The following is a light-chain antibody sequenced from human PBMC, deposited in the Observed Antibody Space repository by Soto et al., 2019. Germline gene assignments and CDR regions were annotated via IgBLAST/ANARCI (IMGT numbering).Light chain of an antibody. V-gene: IGKV1-5*01. CDR3: QQYNSSPLT. Sequence: DIQMTQFPSALSASVGDRVTITCRASQSISSWLAWYQQKPGKAPKLLIYDASSLESGVPSRFSGSGSGTEFTLTISSLQPDDFATYYCQQYNSSPLTFGGGTKVDIK. CDR1: QSISSW. J-gene: IGKJ4*01. CDR2: DAS.